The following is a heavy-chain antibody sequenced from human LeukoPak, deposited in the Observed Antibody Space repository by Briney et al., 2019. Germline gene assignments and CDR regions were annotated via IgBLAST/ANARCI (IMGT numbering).Heavy chain of an antibody. V-gene: IGHV4-34*01. CDR1: GGSFSGYY. Sequence: NPSETLSLTCAVYGGSFSGYYWSWIRQPPGKGLEWIGEINHSGSTNYNPSLKSRVTISVDTSKNQFSLKLSSVTAADTAVYYCARGGGTMVRDPIGYWGQGTLVTVSS. D-gene: IGHD3-10*01. CDR3: ARGGGTMVRDPIGY. J-gene: IGHJ4*02. CDR2: INHSGST.